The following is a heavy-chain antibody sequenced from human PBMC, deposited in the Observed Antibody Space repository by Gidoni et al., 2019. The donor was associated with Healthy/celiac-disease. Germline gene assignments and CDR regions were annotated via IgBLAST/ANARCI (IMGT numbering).Heavy chain of an antibody. CDR3: ARNPGYYGMDV. Sequence: QVQLQESGPGLVKPSETLSLTCTVSGGSISSYYWSWIRQPPGKGLEWIGYIDYSGSTNYNPSLKSRVTISVDTSKNQFSLKLSSVTAADTAVYYCARNPGYYGMDVWGQGTTVTVSS. CDR2: IDYSGST. CDR1: GGSISSYY. J-gene: IGHJ6*02. V-gene: IGHV4-59*01.